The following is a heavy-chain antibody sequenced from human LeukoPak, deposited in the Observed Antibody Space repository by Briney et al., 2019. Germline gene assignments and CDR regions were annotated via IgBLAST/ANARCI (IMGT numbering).Heavy chain of an antibody. Sequence: PSETLSLTCTVSGGSISSGAYYWSWIRQSTGKGLEWIGYIYHGGSTYYNPSLKSRVTISVDVSKNQFSLRLNSVTAADTAVYYCARVVMGATIVSPHPLYYFDYWSQGTLVTVSS. CDR2: IYHGGST. CDR1: GGSISSGAYY. J-gene: IGHJ4*02. D-gene: IGHD1-26*01. CDR3: ARVVMGATIVSPHPLYYFDY. V-gene: IGHV4-30-2*06.